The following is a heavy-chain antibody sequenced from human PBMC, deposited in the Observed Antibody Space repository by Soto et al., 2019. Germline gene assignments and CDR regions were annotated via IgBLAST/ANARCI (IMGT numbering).Heavy chain of an antibody. CDR1: GGSISSYD. CDR3: ASALGVPAAYGVGSAFDI. CDR2: IYYSGST. Sequence: SETLSLTCTVSGGSISSYDWSWIRQPPGKGLEWIGYIYYSGSTNYNPSLKSRVTISVDTSKNQFSLKLSSVTAADTAVYYCASALGVPAAYGVGSAFDIWGQGTIVTVSS. D-gene: IGHD2-2*01. V-gene: IGHV4-59*01. J-gene: IGHJ3*02.